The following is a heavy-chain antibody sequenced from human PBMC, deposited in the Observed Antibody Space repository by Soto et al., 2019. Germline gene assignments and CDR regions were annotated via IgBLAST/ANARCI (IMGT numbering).Heavy chain of an antibody. V-gene: IGHV3-66*01. CDR3: PRDQDDYRGGWPLDY. Sequence: PGGSLSLSCAASGFPFSSCYMSWVRHAPEKGLEWVSVIFSGGGTYYADSVKGRFTISRDNSKNTLYLQMNGLRAEDTAVYYFPRDQDDYRGGWPLDYWGQGTLVTVSS. CDR1: GFPFSSCY. CDR2: IFSGGGT. J-gene: IGHJ4*02. D-gene: IGHD6-19*01.